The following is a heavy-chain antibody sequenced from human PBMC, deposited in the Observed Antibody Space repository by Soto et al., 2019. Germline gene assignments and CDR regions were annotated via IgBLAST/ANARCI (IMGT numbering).Heavy chain of an antibody. Sequence: PGESLKISCKGSGYSFPNYWIGWVRQMPGKGLEWMGIIYPGDSDTRYSPSFQGQVTISADKSIRTAYLQWSSLKASDTAMYYCVWSYYYEWDFDYWAQGTPVPVSS. CDR2: IYPGDSDT. CDR1: GYSFPNYW. CDR3: VWSYYYEWDFDY. J-gene: IGHJ4*02. V-gene: IGHV5-51*01. D-gene: IGHD3-10*01.